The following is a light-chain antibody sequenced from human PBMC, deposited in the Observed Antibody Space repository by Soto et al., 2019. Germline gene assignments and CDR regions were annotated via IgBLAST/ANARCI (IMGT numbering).Light chain of an antibody. J-gene: IGKJ2*01. CDR2: GAS. Sequence: EIVLTQSPGTLSLSPGERATLSCRASQSVSSSYLAWYQQKPGQAPRLLIYGASSRATGIPDRFSGSGSGTDFTLTISILEPEDFAVYYWQQYGSSPYTFGQGTKLEIK. V-gene: IGKV3-20*01. CDR3: QQYGSSPYT. CDR1: QSVSSSY.